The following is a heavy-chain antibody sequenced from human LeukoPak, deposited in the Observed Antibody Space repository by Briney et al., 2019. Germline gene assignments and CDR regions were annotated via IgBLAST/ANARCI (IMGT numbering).Heavy chain of an antibody. Sequence: NASETLSLTCTVSGASISSDDYFWGWIRQPPGKGLEWIATIYYSGNTYYNPSLSSRVTISADSSKNQSSLRLRSVTAADAAVYFCARTRGRVSKTDFDSWGQGTLVTVSS. CDR2: IYYSGNT. J-gene: IGHJ4*02. CDR1: GASISSDDYF. CDR3: ARTRGRVSKTDFDS. V-gene: IGHV4-39*07. D-gene: IGHD5/OR15-5a*01.